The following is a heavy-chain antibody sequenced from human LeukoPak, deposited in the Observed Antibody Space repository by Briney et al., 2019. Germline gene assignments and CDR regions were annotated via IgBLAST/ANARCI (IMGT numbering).Heavy chain of an antibody. V-gene: IGHV4-34*09. CDR3: ARVRSSSGSDAFDI. D-gene: IGHD3-22*01. CDR2: IYYSGST. CDR1: GGSFSGYY. Sequence: SETLSLTCAVYGGSFSGYYWSWIRQPPGKGLEWIGYIYYSGSTYYNPSLKSRVTISVDTSKNQFSLKLSSVTAADTAVYYCARVRSSSGSDAFDIRGQGTMVTVSS. J-gene: IGHJ3*02.